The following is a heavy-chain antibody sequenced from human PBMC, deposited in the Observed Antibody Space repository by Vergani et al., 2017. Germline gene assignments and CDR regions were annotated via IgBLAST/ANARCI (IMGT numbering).Heavy chain of an antibody. V-gene: IGHV3-13*01. CDR3: AKEFWGTGNCYGWNHLEV. J-gene: IGHJ6*04. D-gene: IGHD1-1*01. CDR2: IGVDGDR. Sequence: VESGGGLVPPGGSLRLSCTVSGFTFSSNDFHWVRQTAGKGLEWVSSIGVDGDRYYSDSVKGRFTISRDNGQSYLYLDMDNLRVEDTAVYFCAKEFWGTGNCYGWNHLEVWGEGTSVTVSS. CDR1: GFTFSSND.